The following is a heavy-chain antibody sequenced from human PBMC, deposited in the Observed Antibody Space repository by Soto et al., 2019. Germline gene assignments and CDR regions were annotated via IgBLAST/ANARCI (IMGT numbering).Heavy chain of an antibody. CDR1: GFTFSSYA. J-gene: IGHJ4*02. CDR3: AKDIVVVPAASPFDY. V-gene: IGHV3-23*01. D-gene: IGHD2-2*01. Sequence: PGGSLRLSCAASGFTFSSYAMSWVRQAPGKGLEWVSAISGSGGSTYYADSVKGRFTISRDNSKNTLYLQMNSLRAEDTAVYYCAKDIVVVPAASPFDYWGQGTLVTVSS. CDR2: ISGSGGST.